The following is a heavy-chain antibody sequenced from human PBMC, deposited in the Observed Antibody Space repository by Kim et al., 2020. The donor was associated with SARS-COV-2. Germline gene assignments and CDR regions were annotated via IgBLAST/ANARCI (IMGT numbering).Heavy chain of an antibody. CDR2: IYYSGST. V-gene: IGHV4-59*11. CDR1: GGAISSHY. CDR3: ARVDGRGWLRPTGPYSSYGMDV. D-gene: IGHD5-12*01. Sequence: SETLSLTCTVSGGAISSHYWSWIRQPPGKGLEWIGYIYYSGSTNYNPSLKSRVTISVETSKNQFSLKLSSVTAADTAVYYCARVDGRGWLRPTGPYSSYGMDVWGHGTTVTVSS. J-gene: IGHJ6*02.